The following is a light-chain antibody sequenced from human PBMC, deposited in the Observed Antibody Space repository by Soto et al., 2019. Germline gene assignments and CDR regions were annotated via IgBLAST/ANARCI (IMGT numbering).Light chain of an antibody. CDR2: VNN. CDR3: QSYDSSLSGYV. Sequence: QPVLTQPPSVSGAPGQRVTISCTGSSSNIGAGYDVHWYQQLPGTAPQLLIYVNNNRPSGVPDRFSGSKSGTSVSLAITGLQAEDEADYYCQSYDSSLSGYVFGTGTQLTVL. CDR1: SSNIGAGYD. V-gene: IGLV1-40*01. J-gene: IGLJ1*01.